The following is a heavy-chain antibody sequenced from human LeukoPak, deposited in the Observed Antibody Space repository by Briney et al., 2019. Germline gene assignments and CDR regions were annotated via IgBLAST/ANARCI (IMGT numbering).Heavy chain of an antibody. CDR1: GFTFSSYS. Sequence: PGGSLRLSCAASGFTFSSYSMNWVRQAPGKGLEWVSYISSSSSTIYYADSVKGRFTISRDNARHSLYLLMNSLKDEDTAVYYCARGGYFDSWGQGTLVTVSS. CDR2: ISSSSSTI. V-gene: IGHV3-48*02. CDR3: ARGGYFDS. J-gene: IGHJ4*02.